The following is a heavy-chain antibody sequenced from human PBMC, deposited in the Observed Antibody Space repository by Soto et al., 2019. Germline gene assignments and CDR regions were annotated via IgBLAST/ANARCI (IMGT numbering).Heavy chain of an antibody. CDR1: GFNFRNYA. V-gene: IGHV3-23*01. CDR3: AKSCDWYFCYMDV. J-gene: IGHJ6*03. Sequence: EVQLLESGGGLVQPGGSLRLSCAASGFNFRNYAMTWVRQAPGKGLEWVSGMSGSGGSTYYADSVKGRFTVSRDESQNTLYLQMNSLRVEDKAVYNCAKSCDWYFCYMDVWGNGTTVTVSS. D-gene: IGHD3-9*01. CDR2: MSGSGGST.